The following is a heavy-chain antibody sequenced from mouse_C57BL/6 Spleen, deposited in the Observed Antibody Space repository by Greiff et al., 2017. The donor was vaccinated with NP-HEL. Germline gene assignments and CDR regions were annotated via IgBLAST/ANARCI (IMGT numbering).Heavy chain of an antibody. J-gene: IGHJ2*01. V-gene: IGHV1-52*01. D-gene: IGHD1-1*01. CDR3: SRTPHDYGSSYFDY. Sequence: QVQLQQPGAELVRPGSSVKLSCKASGYTFTSYWMHWVKQRPIQGLEWIGNIDPSDSETHYNQKFKDKATLTVDKSSRPAYMQLSSLTSEDSAVYYCSRTPHDYGSSYFDYWGQGTTRTVSS. CDR2: IDPSDSET. CDR1: GYTFTSYW.